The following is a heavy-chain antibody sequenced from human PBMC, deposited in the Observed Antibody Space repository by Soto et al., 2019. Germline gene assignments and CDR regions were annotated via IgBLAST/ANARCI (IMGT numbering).Heavy chain of an antibody. Sequence: EVQLVESGGGLVQPGGSLRLSCAASGFTFSSYWMSWVRQAPGKGLEWVANIKQDGSEKYYVDSVKGRFTISRDNSKNTLYLQMNSLRAEDTAVYYCAKESGQVPAAILDAFDIWGQGTMVTVSS. D-gene: IGHD2-2*01. CDR2: IKQDGSEK. CDR3: AKESGQVPAAILDAFDI. J-gene: IGHJ3*02. CDR1: GFTFSSYW. V-gene: IGHV3-7*03.